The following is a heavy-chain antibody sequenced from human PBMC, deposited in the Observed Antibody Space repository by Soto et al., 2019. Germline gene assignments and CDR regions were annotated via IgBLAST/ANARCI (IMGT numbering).Heavy chain of an antibody. Sequence: SETLSLTCPVSGGSISSGGYYWSWIRQHPGKGLEWIGYIYYGGSTYYNPSLKSRVTISVDTSKNQFYLKLSSVTAADTAVYYCESLVPFGVARPYYGMDVWGQGTTVTVSS. CDR2: IYYGGST. CDR1: GGSISSGGYY. J-gene: IGHJ6*02. CDR3: ESLVPFGVARPYYGMDV. D-gene: IGHD3-3*01. V-gene: IGHV4-31*03.